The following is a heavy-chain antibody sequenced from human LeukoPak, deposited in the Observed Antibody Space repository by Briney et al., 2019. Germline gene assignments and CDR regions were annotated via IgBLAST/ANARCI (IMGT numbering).Heavy chain of an antibody. CDR1: GFTFSSYA. V-gene: IGHV3-23*01. CDR2: ISSSASST. Sequence: QPGGSLRLSCAASGFTFSSYAMTWVRQAPGKGLEWVSSISSSASSTYYADSVKGRFTISKDNAKNTLYLLMNSLRAEDTAVYYCARDSVEWYIFDYWGQGTLVTVSS. D-gene: IGHD3-3*01. CDR3: ARDSVEWYIFDY. J-gene: IGHJ4*02.